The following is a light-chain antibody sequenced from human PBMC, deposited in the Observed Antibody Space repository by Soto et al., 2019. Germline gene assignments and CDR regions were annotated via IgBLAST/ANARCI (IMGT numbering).Light chain of an antibody. Sequence: EIVLTQSPATLSLSPGERATLSCGASQSVSSSYLAWYQQKPGLAPRLLIYDASSRATGIPDRFSGGGSGTDFTLTISRLEPEDFAVYYCQQCGSSPITFGQGTRLEIK. CDR3: QQCGSSPIT. V-gene: IGKV3D-20*01. CDR1: QSVSSSY. J-gene: IGKJ5*01. CDR2: DAS.